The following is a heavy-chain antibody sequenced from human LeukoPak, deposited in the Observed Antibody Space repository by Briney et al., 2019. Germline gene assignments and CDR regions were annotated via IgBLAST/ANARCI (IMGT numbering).Heavy chain of an antibody. CDR2: ISSSSSTI. J-gene: IGHJ4*02. CDR1: GFTFSSYS. CDR3: ANGPTETYYVRQEVYFDY. Sequence: GGSLRLSCAASGFTFSSYSMNWVRQAPGKGLEWVSYISSSSSTIYYADSVKGRFTISRDKAKNSLYLQMNSLRAEDTAVYYCANGPTETYYVRQEVYFDYWGQGTLVTVSS. D-gene: IGHD3-22*01. V-gene: IGHV3-48*01.